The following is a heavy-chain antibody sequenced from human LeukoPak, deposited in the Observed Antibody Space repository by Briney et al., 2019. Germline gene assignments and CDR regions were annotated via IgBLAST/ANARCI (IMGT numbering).Heavy chain of an antibody. CDR2: INPNSGGT. CDR3: ARDMEEQQLGIDY. V-gene: IGHV1-2*02. J-gene: IGHJ4*02. Sequence: ASVKVSCKASGYTFTGYYMHWVRQAPGQGLEWMGWINPNSGGTNYAQKFQGRVTMTRDTSISTAYMELCRLRSDDTAVYYCARDMEEQQLGIDYWGQGTLVTVSS. CDR1: GYTFTGYY. D-gene: IGHD6-13*01.